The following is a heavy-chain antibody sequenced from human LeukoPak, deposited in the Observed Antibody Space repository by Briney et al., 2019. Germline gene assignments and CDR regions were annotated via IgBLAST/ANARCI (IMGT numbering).Heavy chain of an antibody. V-gene: IGHV3-53*01. Sequence: GESLRLSCAASGFTVSSNYMSWVRQAPGKGLEWVSVIYSGGSTYYADSVKGRFTISRHNSKNTLYLQMNSLRAEDTAVYYCARSSSGYYDYWGQGTLVTVSS. CDR3: ARSSSGYYDY. CDR2: IYSGGST. CDR1: GFTVSSNY. D-gene: IGHD2/OR15-2a*01. J-gene: IGHJ4*02.